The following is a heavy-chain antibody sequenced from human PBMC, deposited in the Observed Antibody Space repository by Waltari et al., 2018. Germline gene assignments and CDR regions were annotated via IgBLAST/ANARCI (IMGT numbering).Heavy chain of an antibody. Sequence: EVQLLESGGGLVQPGGSPRLSCPASGFTFSSYAISWVRQAPGKGLGWVSGISTSGNTYYADSVKGRFTISRDNSKNTLYLQMNSLRAEDTAIYYCAKDRGDILFFFDYWGQGSLVTVSS. D-gene: IGHD4-17*01. V-gene: IGHV3-23*01. CDR1: GFTFSSYA. CDR3: AKDRGDILFFFDY. J-gene: IGHJ4*02. CDR2: ISTSGNT.